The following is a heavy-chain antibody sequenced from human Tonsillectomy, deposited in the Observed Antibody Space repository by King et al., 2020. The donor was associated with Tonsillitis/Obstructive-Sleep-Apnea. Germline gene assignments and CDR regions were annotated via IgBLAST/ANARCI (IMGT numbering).Heavy chain of an antibody. CDR1: GFTFSRNT. CDR2: ISYDGSNK. D-gene: IGHD6-19*01. Sequence: VQLVESGGGVVQPGRSLRLSCAASGFTFSRNTMHWVRQAPGKGLEWVAVISYDGSNKYYADSVKGRFTISTNNSKNTLYLQMNSIRAEDMAVYYCAREIAVAYFDYWGQGTLVTVSS. J-gene: IGHJ4*02. CDR3: AREIAVAYFDY. V-gene: IGHV3-30*04.